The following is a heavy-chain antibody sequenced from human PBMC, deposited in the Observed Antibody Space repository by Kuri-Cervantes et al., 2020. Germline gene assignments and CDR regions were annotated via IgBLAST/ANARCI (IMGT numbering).Heavy chain of an antibody. V-gene: IGHV3-9*01. CDR1: GSTFDDYA. CDR3: ARDIGLEPEGLDY. Sequence: LSLTCAASGSTFDDYAMHWVRQVPGKGLEWVSGISWNSGIIGYADSVKGRFTISRDNAKNFLYLQISSLRAEDTALYYCARDIGLEPEGLDYWGQGTLVTVSS. CDR2: ISWNSGII. J-gene: IGHJ4*02. D-gene: IGHD1-1*01.